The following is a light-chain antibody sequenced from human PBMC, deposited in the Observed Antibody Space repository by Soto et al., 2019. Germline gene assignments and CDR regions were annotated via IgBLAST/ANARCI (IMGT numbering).Light chain of an antibody. CDR3: QRYNNWPLT. V-gene: IGKV3-15*01. CDR1: QSVSSN. CDR2: GAT. Sequence: EIVMTQSPATLSVSPGERATLSCRASQSVSSNLAWYQQRPGQAPKVLIFGATTRATGIPARFSGSRSGTELTLTINSMQSEDFAVYYCQRYNNWPLTFGGGTKV. J-gene: IGKJ4*01.